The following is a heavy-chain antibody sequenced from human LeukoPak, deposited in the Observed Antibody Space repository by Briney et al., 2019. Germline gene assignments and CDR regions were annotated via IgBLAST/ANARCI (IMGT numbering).Heavy chain of an antibody. CDR3: ARDMAAGFYYGMDV. CDR2: IYYSGST. CDR1: GGSISSGDYY. J-gene: IGHJ6*02. D-gene: IGHD6-25*01. V-gene: IGHV4-30-4*01. Sequence: SETLSLTCTVSGGSISSGDYYWSWIRLPPGKGLEWIGYIYYSGSTYYNPSLKSRVTISVDTSENQFSLTLTSVTAADTAVYYCARDMAAGFYYGMDVWGQGTTVTVSS.